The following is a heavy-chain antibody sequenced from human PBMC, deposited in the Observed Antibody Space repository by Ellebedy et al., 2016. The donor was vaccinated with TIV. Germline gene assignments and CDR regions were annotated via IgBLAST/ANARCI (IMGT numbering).Heavy chain of an antibody. Sequence: ASVKVSCKTSGYSFTAYFLHWVRQAPGQGLEWMGRINPNSGDTTYAQKFLGRVTLTRDTSISTAYMGLSRLRSDDTAIYYCARAYYYDSIAYYFDSWGQGTLLTVSS. CDR1: GYSFTAYF. J-gene: IGHJ4*02. D-gene: IGHD3-22*01. CDR2: INPNSGDT. V-gene: IGHV1-2*06. CDR3: ARAYYYDSIAYYFDS.